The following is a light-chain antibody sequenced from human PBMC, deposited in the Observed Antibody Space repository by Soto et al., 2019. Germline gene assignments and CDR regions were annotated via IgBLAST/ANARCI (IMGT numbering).Light chain of an antibody. CDR3: QQYYSTWYT. Sequence: DIVMTQSPDSLAVSLGERATINCKSSQSVLHSSNNKDYLAWYQQKPGQPPKLLIYWASSRESGVPDRFSGSGSGTDFTLTISSLQAEDVAVYYCQQYYSTWYTFGQGTKLEIK. CDR2: WAS. J-gene: IGKJ2*01. CDR1: QSVLHSSNNKDY. V-gene: IGKV4-1*01.